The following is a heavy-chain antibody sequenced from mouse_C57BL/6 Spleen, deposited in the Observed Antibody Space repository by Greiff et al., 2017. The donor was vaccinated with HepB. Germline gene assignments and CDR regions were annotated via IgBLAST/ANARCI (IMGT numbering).Heavy chain of an antibody. J-gene: IGHJ1*03. CDR1: GYTFTDYY. V-gene: IGHV1-26*01. CDR3: AIHYYGSSYGYFDV. Sequence: EVQLQQSGPELVKPGASVKISCKASGYTFTDYYMNWVKQSHGKSLEWIGDINPNNGGTSYNQKFKGKATLTVDKSSSTAYMELRSLTSEDSAVYYCAIHYYGSSYGYFDVWGTGTTVTVSS. D-gene: IGHD1-1*01. CDR2: INPNNGGT.